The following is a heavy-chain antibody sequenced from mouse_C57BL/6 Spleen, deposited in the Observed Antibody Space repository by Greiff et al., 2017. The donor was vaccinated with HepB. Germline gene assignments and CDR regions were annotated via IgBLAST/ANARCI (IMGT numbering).Heavy chain of an antibody. Sequence: VQLQQSGAELAKPGASVKLSCKASGYTFTSYWMHWVKQRPGQGLEWIGYINPSSGYTKYNQKFKDKATLTADKSSSTAYMQLSSLTYEDSAVYYCATNDCPWYFDVWGTGTTVTVSS. V-gene: IGHV1-7*01. CDR2: INPSSGYT. J-gene: IGHJ1*03. CDR3: ATNDCPWYFDV. CDR1: GYTFTSYW. D-gene: IGHD2-4*01.